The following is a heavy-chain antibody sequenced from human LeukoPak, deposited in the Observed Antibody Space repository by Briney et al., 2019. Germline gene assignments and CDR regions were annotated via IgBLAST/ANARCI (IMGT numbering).Heavy chain of an antibody. CDR2: FYPGDSDT. CDR1: GYSFTSYW. D-gene: IGHD2-2*01. V-gene: IGHV5-51*01. Sequence: GESLKISCKGSGYSFTSYWIGWVRQMPGKGLEWMGIFYPGDSDTRYSPSFQGQVTVSADNSIGTAYLQCTSLKASDTAMYYCARGIVVAGGYMDVWGKGTTVTVSS. J-gene: IGHJ6*03. CDR3: ARGIVVAGGYMDV.